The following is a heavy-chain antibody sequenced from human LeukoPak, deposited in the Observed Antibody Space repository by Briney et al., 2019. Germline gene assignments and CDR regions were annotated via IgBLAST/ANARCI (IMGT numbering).Heavy chain of an antibody. CDR1: GYSFTSYW. D-gene: IGHD3-9*01. V-gene: IGHV5-51*01. J-gene: IGHJ4*02. CDR3: ALSLRYSRYYFDY. CDR2: IYPGDSDT. Sequence: GESLKISCKGSGYSFTSYWIGWVRQMPGKGLEWMGIIYPGDSDTRYSPSFQGQVTISADKSISTAYLQWSSLKASDTAMYYCALSLRYSRYYFDYWGQGTLVTVSS.